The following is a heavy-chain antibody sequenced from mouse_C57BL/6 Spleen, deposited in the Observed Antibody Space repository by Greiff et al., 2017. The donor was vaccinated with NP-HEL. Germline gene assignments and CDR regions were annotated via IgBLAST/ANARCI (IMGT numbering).Heavy chain of an antibody. D-gene: IGHD1-1*01. V-gene: IGHV1-52*01. CDR2: IDPSDSET. J-gene: IGHJ1*03. CDR1: GYTFTSYW. Sequence: QVQLQQPGAELVRPGSSVKLSCKASGYTFTSYWMHWVKQRPIQGLEWIGNIDPSDSETHYNQKFKDKATLTVDKSSSTAYMQLSSLTSEDSAVYCCGRWYYGSTCWYFDVWGTGTTVTVSS. CDR3: GRWYYGSTCWYFDV.